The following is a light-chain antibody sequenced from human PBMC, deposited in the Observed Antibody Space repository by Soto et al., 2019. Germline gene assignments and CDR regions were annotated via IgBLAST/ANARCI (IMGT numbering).Light chain of an antibody. J-gene: IGKJ4*01. CDR3: QQYGSSPLT. Sequence: DIVLTQSPGTLSLSPGERATLSCRASQSVSSTYLAWYQQNPGQAPRLLIYGASSRATGIPDRFSGSGSGTDFTLTISRLEPEEFAVYYCQQYGSSPLTFGGGTKVEIK. CDR1: QSVSSTY. CDR2: GAS. V-gene: IGKV3-20*01.